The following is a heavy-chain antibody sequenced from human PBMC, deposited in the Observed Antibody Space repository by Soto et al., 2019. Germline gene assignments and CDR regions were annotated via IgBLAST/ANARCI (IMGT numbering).Heavy chain of an antibody. D-gene: IGHD1-1*01. Sequence: ESGGGVVQPGTALRLSCVVSGFRFSTYGFHWVRQAPGKGLEWVAVIESDGSRKYHADSVEGRFIISRDNSKDTLYLQMNSLRVEDTAVYYCARDDAFGNENGFDIWGQGTMVTVSS. V-gene: IGHV3-33*01. CDR3: ARDDAFGNENGFDI. CDR1: GFRFSTYG. J-gene: IGHJ3*02. CDR2: IESDGSRK.